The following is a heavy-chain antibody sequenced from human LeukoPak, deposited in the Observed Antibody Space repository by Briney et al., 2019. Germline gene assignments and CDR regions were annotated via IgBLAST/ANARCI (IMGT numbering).Heavy chain of an antibody. V-gene: IGHV4-61*01. J-gene: IGHJ4*02. Sequence: SETLSLTCTVSGGSISSSSHYWSWIRQPPGKGLEWIGYIYYSGSTNYNPSLKSRVTISVDTSKNQFSLKLSSVTAADTAVYYCARDLNFDYWGQGTLVTVSS. CDR3: ARDLNFDY. CDR1: GGSISSSSHY. CDR2: IYYSGST.